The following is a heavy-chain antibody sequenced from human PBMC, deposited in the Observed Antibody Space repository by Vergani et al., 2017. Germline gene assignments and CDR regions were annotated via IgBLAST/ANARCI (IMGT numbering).Heavy chain of an antibody. J-gene: IGHJ3*02. V-gene: IGHV3-7*03. CDR2: IKQDGSEK. Sequence: EVQLVESGGGLVQPGGSLRLSCAASGFTFSSYWMSWVRQAPGTGLEWVANIKQDGSEKYYVDSVKGRFTIARDHAKNSLYLQMNSLRAEDTAVYYCARPPPPPYYYDSSGYYLDAFDIWGQGTMVTVSS. D-gene: IGHD3-22*01. CDR1: GFTFSSYW. CDR3: ARPPPPPYYYDSSGYYLDAFDI.